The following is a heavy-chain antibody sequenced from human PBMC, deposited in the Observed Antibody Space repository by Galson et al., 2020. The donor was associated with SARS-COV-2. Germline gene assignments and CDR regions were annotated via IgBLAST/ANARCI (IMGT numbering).Heavy chain of an antibody. Sequence: SETMSLTCAVSGDSMSSYSWSWIRQPAGKGLQWVGRIYINGDTTCNPSLKSRVTMSLDTSKNRFSLRLTSVTAADTAVYYCARDEHTGSLTAFDNWGQGALVTVSS. V-gene: IGHV4-4*07. CDR1: GDSMSSYS. CDR3: ARDEHTGSLTAFDN. CDR2: IYINGDT. D-gene: IGHD1-1*01. J-gene: IGHJ4*02.